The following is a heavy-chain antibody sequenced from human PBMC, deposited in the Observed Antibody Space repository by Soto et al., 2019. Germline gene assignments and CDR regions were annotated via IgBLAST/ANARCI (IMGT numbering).Heavy chain of an antibody. D-gene: IGHD3-10*01. CDR3: AKGRGGSGSLTPRVDF. CDR2: ISGGGDTT. J-gene: IGHJ4*02. V-gene: IGHV3-23*01. Sequence: EVQLLESGGGLVQPGGSLRLSCAASGFTFNNYAMTWVRQAPGKGLEWVSAISGGGDTTSYADSVKGRFIVSRDRPKNTLYLQMSSRRAEDTALYYCAKGRGGSGSLTPRVDFWGQGTLVTVSS. CDR1: GFTFNNYA.